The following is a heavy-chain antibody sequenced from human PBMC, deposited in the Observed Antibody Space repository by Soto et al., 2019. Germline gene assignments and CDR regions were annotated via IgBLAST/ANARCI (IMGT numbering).Heavy chain of an antibody. CDR3: AEGRASGCPGFTPDF. J-gene: IGHJ4*02. CDR2: VSGSGDST. Sequence: EVQLLESGGGLAQPGGSLRLSCAASAFTFSSYAMSWVRQAPGKGLEWVSAVSGSGDSTYYADSVKGRFTISRDNSKNTLYLQMNSLGAEDTAVYYCAEGRASGCPGFTPDFWGQGTLVTVSS. CDR1: AFTFSSYA. D-gene: IGHD6-19*01. V-gene: IGHV3-23*01.